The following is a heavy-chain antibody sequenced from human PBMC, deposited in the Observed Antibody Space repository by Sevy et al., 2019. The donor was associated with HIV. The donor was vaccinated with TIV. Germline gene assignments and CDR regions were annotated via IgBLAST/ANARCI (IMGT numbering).Heavy chain of an antibody. Sequence: VAVKVSCKASGYTFTGYYMHWVRQAPRQGLQRRGWINPDSGGPNYAPKFQGRVTLTRDTSISTAYMELSRLKSDDTAVYYCVRDDRDGYFEYWGQGTLVTVSS. CDR2: INPDSGGP. CDR1: GYTFTGYY. CDR3: VRDDRDGYFEY. V-gene: IGHV1-2*02. J-gene: IGHJ4*02.